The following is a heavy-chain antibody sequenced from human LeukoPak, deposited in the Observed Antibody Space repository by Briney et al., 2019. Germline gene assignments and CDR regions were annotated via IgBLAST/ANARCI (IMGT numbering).Heavy chain of an antibody. D-gene: IGHD3-3*01. CDR2: INPNSGGT. Sequence: GASVKVSCKASGYTFTGYYMHWVRQAPGQGLEWMGRINPNSGGTNYAQKFQGRVTITRNTSISTAYMELSSLRSEDTVVYYCARGPYYDFWSGSGYYYYYMDVWGKGTTVTVSS. J-gene: IGHJ6*03. CDR1: GYTFTGYY. CDR3: ARGPYYDFWSGSGYYYYYMDV. V-gene: IGHV1-2*01.